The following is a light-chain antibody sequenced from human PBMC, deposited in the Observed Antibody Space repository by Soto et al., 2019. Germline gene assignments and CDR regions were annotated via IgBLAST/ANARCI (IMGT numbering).Light chain of an antibody. Sequence: DSQTTQSPSTLSASGGDRVTSTCRASQSIDRWLAWYQQKPGKAPKVLIYGASNLQSGVPSRFSGSASGTDFTLTISSLQPEDFATYYCLQHYNFSWTFGQGTKVDIK. J-gene: IGKJ1*01. V-gene: IGKV1-5*01. CDR2: GAS. CDR1: QSIDRW. CDR3: LQHYNFSWT.